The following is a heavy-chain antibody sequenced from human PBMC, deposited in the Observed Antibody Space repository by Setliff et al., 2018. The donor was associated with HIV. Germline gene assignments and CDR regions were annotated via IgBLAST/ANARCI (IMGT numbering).Heavy chain of an antibody. CDR2: VYYSGSA. V-gene: IGHV4-39*01. Sequence: PSETLSLTCSVSGGSMRSSSYFWGWIRQPPGKGLEWIGSVYYSGSAYYTPSLNGRVAISVDTSKNQFSLKLNSVTAADTAVYYCARGQRVLLLNWFDPWGQGTLVTVSS. D-gene: IGHD3-10*01. CDR3: ARGQRVLLLNWFDP. CDR1: GGSMRSSSYF. J-gene: IGHJ5*02.